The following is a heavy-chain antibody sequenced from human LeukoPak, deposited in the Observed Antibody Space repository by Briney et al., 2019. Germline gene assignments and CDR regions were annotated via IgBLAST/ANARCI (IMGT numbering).Heavy chain of an antibody. CDR3: ARGVAGDIVVVPAAIGAGPLDY. CDR1: GFIFSHFG. J-gene: IGHJ4*02. D-gene: IGHD2-2*01. Sequence: PGGSLRLSCEASGFIFSHFGMHWIRQPPGKGLEWIGEINHSGSTNYNPSLKSRVTISVDTSKNQFSLKLSSVTAADTAVYYCARGVAGDIVVVPAAIGAGPLDYWGQGTLVTVSS. CDR2: INHSGST. V-gene: IGHV4-34*01.